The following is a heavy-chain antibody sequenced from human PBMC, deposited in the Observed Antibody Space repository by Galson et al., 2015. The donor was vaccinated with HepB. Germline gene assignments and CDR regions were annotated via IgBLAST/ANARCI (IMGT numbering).Heavy chain of an antibody. CDR3: AKDRNYGDYGLALVDY. D-gene: IGHD4-17*01. J-gene: IGHJ4*02. CDR2: TSYDGGYT. V-gene: IGHV3-30*18. Sequence: SLRLSCAASGFTFRSYGMHWVRQAPGKGLEWVAVTSYDGGYTYYADSVKGRFTISRDNSKNTLYLQMNSLTAEDTAVYYCAKDRNYGDYGLALVDYWGQGTLVTVSS. CDR1: GFTFRSYG.